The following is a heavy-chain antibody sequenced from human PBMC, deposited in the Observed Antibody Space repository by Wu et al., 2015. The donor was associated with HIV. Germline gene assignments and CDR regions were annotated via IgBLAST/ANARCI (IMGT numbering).Heavy chain of an antibody. CDR3: ARVPLKLRYFDWRGAAFDI. Sequence: QVQLVQSGAEVKKPGSSVKVSCKASGDTFNIFAINWVRQAPGQGLEWMGGIIPAFGTTDYAGKFQGRVTISADDSTSTAYMELKRLTSEDTAVYYCARVPLKLRYFDWRGAAFDIWGQGTMVTVSS. D-gene: IGHD3-9*01. J-gene: IGHJ3*02. CDR1: GDTFNIFA. V-gene: IGHV1-69*12. CDR2: IIPAFGTT.